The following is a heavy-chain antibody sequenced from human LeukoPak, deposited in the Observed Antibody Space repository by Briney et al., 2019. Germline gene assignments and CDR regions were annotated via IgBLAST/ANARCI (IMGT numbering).Heavy chain of an antibody. CDR3: VSFYETY. Sequence: AGGSLRLSCAASGNYWMHWVRQAPGKGLVWVSHINSDGSWTGYADSVKGRFTISKDNAKNMVYLHMNSLRVDVTAVYYCVSFYETYWGRGTLVTVSS. J-gene: IGHJ4*02. CDR1: GNYW. V-gene: IGHV3-74*01. D-gene: IGHD2-2*01. CDR2: INSDGSWT.